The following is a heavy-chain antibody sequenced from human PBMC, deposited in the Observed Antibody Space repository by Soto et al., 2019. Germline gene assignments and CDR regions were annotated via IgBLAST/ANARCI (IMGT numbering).Heavy chain of an antibody. D-gene: IGHD6-13*01. J-gene: IGHJ4*02. V-gene: IGHV3-74*01. CDR3: ATTLASAGYS. CDR1: GFTFSSYW. Sequence: GGSLRLSCAASGFTFSSYWMHWVRQAPGEGLVWVSRINTDGSSTAYADSVKGRSTISRDNAKNTLYLQMNSLRVEDTAVYYCATTLASAGYSWGQGTLVTVPS. CDR2: INTDGSST.